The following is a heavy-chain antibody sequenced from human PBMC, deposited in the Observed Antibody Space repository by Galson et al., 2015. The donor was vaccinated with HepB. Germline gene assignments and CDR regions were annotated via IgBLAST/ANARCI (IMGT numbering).Heavy chain of an antibody. J-gene: IGHJ5*02. D-gene: IGHD4-23*01. CDR1: GFSFSDHY. Sequence: SLRLSCAVSGFSFSDHYIDWVRQAPGKGLEWVGRSRNKPKGYSTAYAASVKGRFTVSRDDSKNSVFLQMNSLRSEDTAVYYCARSEVTTVVTDFDPWGQGTLVTVSS. CDR3: ARSEVTTVVTDFDP. V-gene: IGHV3-72*01. CDR2: SRNKPKGYST.